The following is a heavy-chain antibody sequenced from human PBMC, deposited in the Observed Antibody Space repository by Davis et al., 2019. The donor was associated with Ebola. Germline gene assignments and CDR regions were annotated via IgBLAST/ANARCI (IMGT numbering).Heavy chain of an antibody. V-gene: IGHV3-7*01. CDR3: AREGGDDILTGYLLDP. D-gene: IGHD3-9*01. CDR2: IKQDGSEK. J-gene: IGHJ5*02. CDR1: GFTFSSYW. Sequence: GGSLRLSCAASGFTFSSYWMSWVRQAPGKGLEWVANIKQDGSEKYYVDSVKGRFTISRDNAKNSLYLQMNSLRAEDTAVYYCAREGGDDILTGYLLDPWGQGTLVTVSS.